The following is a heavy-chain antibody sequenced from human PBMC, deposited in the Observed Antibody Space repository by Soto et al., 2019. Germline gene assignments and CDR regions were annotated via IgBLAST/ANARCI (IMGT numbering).Heavy chain of an antibody. CDR2: INPNSGGT. J-gene: IGHJ5*02. Sequence: ASVKVSCKASGYTFTGYYMHWVRQAPGQGLEWMGWINPNSGGTDYAQKFQGRVTMNRDTSISTAYMELSRLRSDDTAVYYCAGGVLSGSYYNWFDPWGQGTPVTVSS. D-gene: IGHD1-26*01. CDR1: GYTFTGYY. CDR3: AGGVLSGSYYNWFDP. V-gene: IGHV1-2*02.